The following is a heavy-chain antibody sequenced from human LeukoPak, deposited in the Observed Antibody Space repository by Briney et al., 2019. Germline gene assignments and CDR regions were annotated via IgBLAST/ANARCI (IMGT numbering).Heavy chain of an antibody. CDR1: GFTLSNYW. CDR2: INTDGSST. J-gene: IGHJ3*01. CDR3: ARVIGWDEPFDL. Sequence: GGSLRLSCSASGFTLSNYWIHWDRQATGKGLVWVSRINTDGSSTNYADSVRGRFTVSRDNAKNTLYLQMNSLRVEDTAVYYCARVIGWDEPFDLWGHGTLVTVSS. V-gene: IGHV3-74*01. D-gene: IGHD1-26*01.